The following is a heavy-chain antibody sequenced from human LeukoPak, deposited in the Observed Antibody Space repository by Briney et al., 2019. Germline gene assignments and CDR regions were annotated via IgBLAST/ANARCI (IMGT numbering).Heavy chain of an antibody. J-gene: IGHJ4*02. CDR1: GDSISGSY. D-gene: IGHD6-13*01. CDR2: LSYSGTT. V-gene: IGHV4-59*08. Sequence: PSETLSLTCAVSGDSISGSYWGWIRQPPGKGLEWIGFLSYSGTTSYNPSLKSRLTISGDTSRNQFSLKLDSVTAADTAVYYCARVIDVAAAGYFDSWGQGTQVTVSS. CDR3: ARVIDVAAAGYFDS.